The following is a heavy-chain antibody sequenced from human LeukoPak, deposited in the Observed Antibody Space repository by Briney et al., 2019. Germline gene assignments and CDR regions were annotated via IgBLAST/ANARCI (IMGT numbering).Heavy chain of an antibody. CDR1: GFSFSSYV. CDR2: ISGSGGST. V-gene: IGHV3-23*01. CDR3: AKSGSGTYYNPDFDY. Sequence: GGSLRLSCAASGFSFSSYVMSWVRQAPGKGLEWVSAISGSGGSTYYADSVKGRFTISRDKSKNRLYLQMNSLRAEDTAVYYCAKSGSGTYYNPDFDYWGQGTLVTVSS. D-gene: IGHD3-10*01. J-gene: IGHJ4*02.